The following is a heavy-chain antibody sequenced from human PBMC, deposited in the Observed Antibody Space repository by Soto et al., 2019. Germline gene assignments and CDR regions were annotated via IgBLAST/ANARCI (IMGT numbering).Heavy chain of an antibody. CDR2: ISSSSSYI. J-gene: IGHJ5*02. CDR3: ASEPYYDFWSPNNCFDP. V-gene: IGHV3-21*01. Sequence: EVQLVESGGGLVKPGGSLRLSCAASGFTFSSYSMNWVRQAPGKGLEWVSSISSSSSYIYYADSVKGRFTISRDNAKNSLYLKMNSLRAEDTAVYYCASEPYYDFWSPNNCFDPWGQGTLVTVSS. D-gene: IGHD3-3*01. CDR1: GFTFSSYS.